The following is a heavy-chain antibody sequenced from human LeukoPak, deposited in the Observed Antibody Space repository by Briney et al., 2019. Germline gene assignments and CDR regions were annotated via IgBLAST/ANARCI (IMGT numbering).Heavy chain of an antibody. CDR3: AKWRSATGDFDY. CDR1: GLTVSSYA. V-gene: IGHV3-23*01. Sequence: PGGSLRLFCAASGLTVSSYAMSWVRHAPGKGLQWVSTLSGSGSNTYYADSVKGRFTISRDNSKNTLYLQMSSLRAEDTAVYYCAKWRSATGDFDYWGQGTLVTVSS. J-gene: IGHJ4*02. CDR2: LSGSGSNT. D-gene: IGHD7-27*01.